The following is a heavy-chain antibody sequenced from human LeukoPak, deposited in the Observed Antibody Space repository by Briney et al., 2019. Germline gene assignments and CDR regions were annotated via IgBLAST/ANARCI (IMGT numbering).Heavy chain of an antibody. J-gene: IGHJ5*02. CDR2: IIPIFGTA. V-gene: IGHV1-69*13. CDR1: GGTFSSYA. Sequence: GASVKVSCKASGGTFSSYAISWVRQAPGQGLEWMGGIIPIFGTANYAQKFQGRVTITADESTSTAYMELSNLRSEDTAVYYCARGGSQLWPWFDPWGQGTLVTVSS. CDR3: ARGGSQLWPWFDP. D-gene: IGHD5-18*01.